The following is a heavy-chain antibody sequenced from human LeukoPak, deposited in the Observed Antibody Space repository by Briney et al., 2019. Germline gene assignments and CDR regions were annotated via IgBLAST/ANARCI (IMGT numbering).Heavy chain of an antibody. CDR2: INPNSGGT. J-gene: IGHJ4*02. V-gene: IGHV1-2*02. CDR3: AREVVELGALDY. CDR1: GYTFTGYY. D-gene: IGHD7-27*01. Sequence: GASVKVSCKASGYTFTGYYMHWVRQAPGQELEWMGWINPNSGGTNYAQKFQGRVTMTRDTSISTAYMELSRLRSDDTAVYYCAREVVELGALDYWGQGTLVTVSS.